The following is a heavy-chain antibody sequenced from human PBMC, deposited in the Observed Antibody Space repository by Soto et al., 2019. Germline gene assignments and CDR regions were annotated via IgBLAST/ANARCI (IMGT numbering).Heavy chain of an antibody. CDR2: INPNSGDT. D-gene: IGHD2-15*01. J-gene: IGHJ4*02. Sequence: ASVKVSCKASGYIFTAYSMHWVRQAPGQGLEWLGWINPNSGDTIYAQKFQDRVTMTCDTSVSTAYLALSSLSSDDTALYYCAREASAVVSLDYWGQGTLVTVSS. CDR3: AREASAVVSLDY. V-gene: IGHV1-2*02. CDR1: GYIFTAYS.